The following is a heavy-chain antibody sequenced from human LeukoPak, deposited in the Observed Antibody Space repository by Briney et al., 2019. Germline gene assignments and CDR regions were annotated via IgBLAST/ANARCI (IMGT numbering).Heavy chain of an antibody. Sequence: GGSLRLSCAASGFTFSSYGMHWVRQAPGKGLEWVAVIWYDGSNKYYADSVKGRFTISRDNAKNSLYLQMNSLRAEDTAIYYCTRVGYVDEGIDYWGQGTLDTVSS. CDR1: GFTFSSYG. V-gene: IGHV3-33*03. J-gene: IGHJ4*02. CDR2: IWYDGSNK. CDR3: TRVGYVDEGIDY. D-gene: IGHD4-17*01.